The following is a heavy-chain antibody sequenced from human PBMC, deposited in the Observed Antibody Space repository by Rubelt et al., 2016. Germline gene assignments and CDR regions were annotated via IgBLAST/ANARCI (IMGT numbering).Heavy chain of an antibody. V-gene: IGHV3-23*01. D-gene: IGHD2-15*01. CDR3: GEGTGRTATPSEFDY. J-gene: IGHJ4*02. Sequence: EVQLLESGGGLVQPGGSLRLSCAASGFTFSSYAMSWVRQAPGKGLEWVSAISGSGGSTYYADSVKGRFSIVRDNSKNTRCQRKTNRRSEDTAVYYCGEGTGRTATPSEFDYGGQGTLVTVSS. CDR2: ISGSGGST. CDR1: GFTFSSYA.